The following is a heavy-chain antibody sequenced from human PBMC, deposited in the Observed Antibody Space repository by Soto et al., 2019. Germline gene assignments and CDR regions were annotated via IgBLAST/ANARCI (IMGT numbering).Heavy chain of an antibody. CDR2: IYSGDRT. CDR1: GFTVISNY. J-gene: IGHJ4*02. CDR3: ARMGGYYDPPGY. Sequence: EGSLRLSCAASGFTVISNYMSWVRQAPGKGLEWVSLIYSGDRTYYADSVKGRFTISRDNSKNTLYLQMNSLRAEDTAVYYCARMGGYYDPPGYWGQGTLVTVSS. D-gene: IGHD3-22*01. V-gene: IGHV3-53*01.